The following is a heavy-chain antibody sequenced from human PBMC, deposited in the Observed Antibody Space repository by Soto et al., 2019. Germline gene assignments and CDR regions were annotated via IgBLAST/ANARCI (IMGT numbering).Heavy chain of an antibody. CDR3: AREVYCSSTSCYMRQQLTSYYYGMDV. CDR2: INPSGGST. V-gene: IGHV1-46*01. J-gene: IGHJ6*02. Sequence: QVQLVQSGAEVKKPGASVKVSCKASGYTFTSYYMHWVRQAPGQGLEWMGIINPSGGSTSYAQKFQGRVTMTRDTSTSTGYMELSSLRSEDTAVYYCAREVYCSSTSCYMRQQLTSYYYGMDVWGQGTTVTVSS. CDR1: GYTFTSYY. D-gene: IGHD2-2*02.